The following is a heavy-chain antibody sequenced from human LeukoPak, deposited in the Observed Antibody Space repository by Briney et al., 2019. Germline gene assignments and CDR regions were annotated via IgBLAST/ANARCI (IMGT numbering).Heavy chain of an antibody. CDR1: GGSISSYY. Sequence: SETLSHTCTVSGGSISSYYWSWIRQPPGKGLEWIGYIYYSGSTNYNPSLKSRVTISVDTSKNQFSLKLSSVTAADTAVYYCARLGISQAYWGQGTLVTVSS. CDR3: ARLGISQAY. CDR2: IYYSGST. J-gene: IGHJ4*02. V-gene: IGHV4-59*01. D-gene: IGHD1-26*01.